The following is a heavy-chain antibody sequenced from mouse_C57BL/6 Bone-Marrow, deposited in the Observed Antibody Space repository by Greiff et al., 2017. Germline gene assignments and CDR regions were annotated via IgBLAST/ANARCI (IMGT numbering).Heavy chain of an antibody. CDR1: GFTFSDYY. Sequence: EVQGVESGGGLVQPGGSLKLSCAASGFTFSDYYMYWVRQTPEKRLEWVAYISNGGGSTYYPDTVKGRFTISRDNAKNTLYLQMSRLKAEDTAMYYCARRHYDYDLGDYWGQGTSVTVSS. CDR3: ARRHYDYDLGDY. CDR2: ISNGGGST. V-gene: IGHV5-12*01. J-gene: IGHJ4*01. D-gene: IGHD2-4*01.